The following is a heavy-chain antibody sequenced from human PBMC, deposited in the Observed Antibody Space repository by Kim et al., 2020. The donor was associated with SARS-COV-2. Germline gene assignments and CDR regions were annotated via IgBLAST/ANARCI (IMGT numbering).Heavy chain of an antibody. D-gene: IGHD3-16*01. Sequence: SETLSLTCTVSGGSISSSSYYWGWIRQPPGKGLEWIGSIYYSGSTYYNPSLKSRVTISVDTSKNQFSLKLSSVTAADTAVYYCAREGSYGVSDYWGQGTLVTVSS. CDR3: AREGSYGVSDY. CDR1: GGSISSSSYY. V-gene: IGHV4-39*07. J-gene: IGHJ4*02. CDR2: IYYSGST.